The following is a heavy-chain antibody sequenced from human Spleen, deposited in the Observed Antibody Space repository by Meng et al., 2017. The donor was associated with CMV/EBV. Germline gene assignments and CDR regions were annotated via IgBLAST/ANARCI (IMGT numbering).Heavy chain of an antibody. CDR1: GGTFSSYA. V-gene: IGHV1-69*05. CDR3: ARVRREGGNSGEHYFDY. J-gene: IGHJ4*02. D-gene: IGHD4-23*01. CDR2: IIPIFGTA. Sequence: SVKVSCKASGGTFSSYAISWVRQAPGQGLEWMGGIIPIFGTANYAQKFQGRVTITTDESTSTAYMELSSLRSEDTAVYYCARVRREGGNSGEHYFDYWGQGTLVTVSS.